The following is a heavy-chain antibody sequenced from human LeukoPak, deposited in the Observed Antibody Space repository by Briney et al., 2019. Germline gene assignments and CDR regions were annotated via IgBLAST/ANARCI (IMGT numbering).Heavy chain of an antibody. Sequence: SETLSLTCTVSGGSISSSSYYWGWIRQPPGKGLEWIGSIYYSGSTYYNPSLKSRVTISVDTSKNQFSLKLSSVTAADTAVYYCARTYYYDSSGYPPVDYWGQGTLVTVSS. J-gene: IGHJ4*02. CDR1: GGSISSSSYY. D-gene: IGHD3-22*01. CDR2: IYYSGST. V-gene: IGHV4-39*07. CDR3: ARTYYYDSSGYPPVDY.